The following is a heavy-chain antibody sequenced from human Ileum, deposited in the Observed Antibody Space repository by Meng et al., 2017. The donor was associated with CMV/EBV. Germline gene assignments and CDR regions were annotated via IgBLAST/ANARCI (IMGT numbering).Heavy chain of an antibody. D-gene: IGHD3-10*01. J-gene: IGHJ4*02. CDR2: LRTSGTT. V-gene: IGHV4-4*07. CDR3: GRAGARGVPVDM. CDR1: GGSILSYY. Sequence: VQLQESGPGLVKPSETLSLTCTVSGGSILSYYWSWIRQPAGKGLEWIGRLRTSGTTDHNPSLKSRVTLSIDTSKNQFSLKLNSVTAADTAVYYCGRAGARGVPVDMWGQGTLVTVSS.